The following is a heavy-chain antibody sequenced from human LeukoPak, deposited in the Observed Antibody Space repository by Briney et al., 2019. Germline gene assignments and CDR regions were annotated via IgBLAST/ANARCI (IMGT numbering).Heavy chain of an antibody. CDR2: ISYDGSNK. Sequence: GGSLRLSCAASGFTFSSYGMPWVRQAPGKGLEWVAVISYDGSNKYYADSVKGRFTISRDNSKNTLYLQMNSLRAEDTAVYYCAKAALLDLYYLDYWGQGTLVTVSS. CDR3: AKAALLDLYYLDY. J-gene: IGHJ4*02. CDR1: GFTFSSYG. V-gene: IGHV3-30*18. D-gene: IGHD1-26*01.